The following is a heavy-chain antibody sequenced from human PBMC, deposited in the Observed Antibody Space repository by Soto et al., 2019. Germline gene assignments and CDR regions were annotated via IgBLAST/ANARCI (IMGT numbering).Heavy chain of an antibody. CDR3: AIDELSARVSYGMDV. CDR1: GYTFTGYY. J-gene: IGHJ6*04. D-gene: IGHD3-16*02. V-gene: IGHV1-2*04. CDR2: INPNSGGT. Sequence: ASVKVTCKASGYTFTGYYLHWVRQAPGQGLEWMGWINPNSGGTYYAQKFQGWVTMTRDTSISTAYMELSRLRSDDTAVYYCAIDELSARVSYGMDVWGKGTTVTVSS.